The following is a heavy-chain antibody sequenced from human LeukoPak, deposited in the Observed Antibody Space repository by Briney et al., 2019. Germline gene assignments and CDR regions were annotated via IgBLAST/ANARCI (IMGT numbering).Heavy chain of an antibody. CDR3: TKIGPVSGTIDY. CDR1: GFTVGATD. J-gene: IGHJ4*02. V-gene: IGHV3-30*18. Sequence: PGGALRLSCVAPGFTVGATDIDSVRRARGKRLGRVAVLKHDDEIHYKDSVRGRFTISRDNSKNTLLLDMDGLRPEDTATYYCTKIGPVSGTIDYWGQGTLVTVSS. D-gene: IGHD1-26*01. CDR2: LKHDDEI.